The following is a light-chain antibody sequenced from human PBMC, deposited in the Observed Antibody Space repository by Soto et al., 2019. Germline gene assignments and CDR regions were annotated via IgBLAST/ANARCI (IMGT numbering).Light chain of an antibody. CDR2: GAS. J-gene: IGKJ1*01. Sequence: EIVMTQSPATLSVSPGERATLSCRASQSVSSNLAWYQQKPGQAPRLLIYGASTRATGIPARFSGSRSGTEFTLTISSLQSEDCAVYYCQQYDNWPLGTFGQGTKVELK. CDR3: QQYDNWPLGT. CDR1: QSVSSN. V-gene: IGKV3-15*01.